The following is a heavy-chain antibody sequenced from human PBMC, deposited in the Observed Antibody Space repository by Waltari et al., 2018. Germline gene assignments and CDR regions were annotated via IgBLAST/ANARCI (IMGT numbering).Heavy chain of an antibody. CDR2: IYRSGRT. D-gene: IGHD2-15*01. J-gene: IGHJ4*02. CDR1: GDSMSSNYW. Sequence: QLQLQESGPGLVKPSGTLSLTCAASGDSMSSNYWWSWVRQPPEKGLEWIGQIYRSGRTNYNPSLESRVTISLDTSNNQFSLKLTSTTAADTAIYYCARDRGRGLYLDSWGQGTLVTVSP. V-gene: IGHV4-4*02. CDR3: ARDRGRGLYLDS.